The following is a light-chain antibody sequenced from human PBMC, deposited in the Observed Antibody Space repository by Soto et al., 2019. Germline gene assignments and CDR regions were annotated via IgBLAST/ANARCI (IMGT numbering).Light chain of an antibody. CDR3: QQYGSSPYT. CDR1: QRVSNNY. Sequence: EIVLTQSPGTLSLSPGERATLSCRASQRVSNNYLAWYQQTPGQAPRLPIYGASSMATGIPDSFSGGGSGTDFTLTISRLEPEDFAVYYCQQYGSSPYTFGRGTKVEIK. V-gene: IGKV3-20*01. J-gene: IGKJ2*01. CDR2: GAS.